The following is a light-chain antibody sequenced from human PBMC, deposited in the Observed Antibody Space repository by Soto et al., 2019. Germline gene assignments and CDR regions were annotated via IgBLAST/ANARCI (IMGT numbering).Light chain of an antibody. Sequence: EIVLTQSPATLSLSPGERATLSCRASHSISSYLAWYQQKPGLAPRLLIYDASSRATGIPDRFSGSGSGTDFTLTISRLEPEDFAVYYCQQYGSSPITFGQGTRLEI. CDR3: QQYGSSPIT. CDR2: DAS. J-gene: IGKJ5*01. CDR1: HSISSY. V-gene: IGKV3D-20*01.